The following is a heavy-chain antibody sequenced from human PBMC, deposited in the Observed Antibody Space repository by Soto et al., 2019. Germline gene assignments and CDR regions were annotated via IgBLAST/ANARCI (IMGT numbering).Heavy chain of an antibody. Sequence: TGGSLRLSCAASGFTFSNAWMSWVRQAPGKGLEWVGRIKRNTDGGTTDYAAPVQGRFTISRDDSKNTLYLQMDSLKTEDTAVYYCTTGMTTVTAGFDYWGQGTLVTVSS. CDR1: GFTFSNAW. D-gene: IGHD4-17*01. J-gene: IGHJ4*02. CDR2: IKRNTDGGTT. V-gene: IGHV3-15*01. CDR3: TTGMTTVTAGFDY.